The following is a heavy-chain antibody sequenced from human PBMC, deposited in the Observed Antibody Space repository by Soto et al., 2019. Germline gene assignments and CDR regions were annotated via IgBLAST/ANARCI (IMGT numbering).Heavy chain of an antibody. CDR3: ARDRIPWYSSSSAAWGFDP. CDR1: GYTFTSYG. D-gene: IGHD6-6*01. V-gene: IGHV1-18*04. Sequence: ASVRVCCKASGYTFTSYGISWVRQAPGQGLEWMGWISAYNGNTNYAQKLQGRVTMTTDTSTSTAYMELRSLRSDDTAVYYCARDRIPWYSSSSAAWGFDPWGQCTRVTVS. J-gene: IGHJ5*02. CDR2: ISAYNGNT.